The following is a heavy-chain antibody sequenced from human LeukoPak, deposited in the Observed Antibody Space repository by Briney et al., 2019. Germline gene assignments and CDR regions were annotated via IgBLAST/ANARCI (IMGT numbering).Heavy chain of an antibody. J-gene: IGHJ4*02. CDR1: GGSISSGSYY. D-gene: IGHD1-14*01. Sequence: SQTLSLTCTVSGGSISSGSYYWSWIRQLAGKGLEWIGRIYTSGSTNYNPSLKSRVTISVDTSKNQFSLKLSSVTAADTAVYYCARNLGYWGQGTLVTVSS. V-gene: IGHV4-61*02. CDR3: ARNLGY. CDR2: IYTSGST.